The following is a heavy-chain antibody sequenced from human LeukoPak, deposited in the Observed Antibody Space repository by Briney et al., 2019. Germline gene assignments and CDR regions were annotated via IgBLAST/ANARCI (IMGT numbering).Heavy chain of an antibody. V-gene: IGHV1-2*02. CDR1: GYTFTGYY. D-gene: IGHD6-13*01. J-gene: IGHJ4*02. CDR2: INPNSGGT. Sequence: ASVKVSCKASGYTFTGYYMHWVRQAPGQGLERMGWINPNSGGTNYAQKFQGRVTMTRDTSISTAYMELSRLRSDDTAVYYCARDHLIAAAGNADYWGQGTLVTVSS. CDR3: ARDHLIAAAGNADY.